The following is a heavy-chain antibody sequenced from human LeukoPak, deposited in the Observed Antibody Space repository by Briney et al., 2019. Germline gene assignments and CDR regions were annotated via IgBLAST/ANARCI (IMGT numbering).Heavy chain of an antibody. Sequence: ASVKVSCKASGYTFADYYMHWVRQAPGQGLEWMGWINPHNGGTSYAQKFQDRVTMTRDKSITTAYMELSRLRSDDTAVYYCARDPVITMVRGVKYYFDYWGQGALVTVSS. J-gene: IGHJ4*02. CDR1: GYTFADYY. V-gene: IGHV1-2*02. CDR3: ARDPVITMVRGVKYYFDY. D-gene: IGHD3-10*01. CDR2: INPHNGGT.